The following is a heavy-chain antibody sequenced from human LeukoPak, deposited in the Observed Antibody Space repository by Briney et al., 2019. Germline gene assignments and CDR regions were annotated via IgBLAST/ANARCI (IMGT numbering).Heavy chain of an antibody. CDR1: GGSFSGYY. Sequence: EPSETLSLTCAVYGGSFSGYYWSWIRQPPGKGLEWIGEINHSGSTNYNPSLKSRVTISVDTSKNQFSLKLSSVTAADTAVYYCARQRIQLWLPGFDYWGQGTLVTVSS. V-gene: IGHV4-34*01. D-gene: IGHD5-18*01. CDR2: INHSGST. CDR3: ARQRIQLWLPGFDY. J-gene: IGHJ4*02.